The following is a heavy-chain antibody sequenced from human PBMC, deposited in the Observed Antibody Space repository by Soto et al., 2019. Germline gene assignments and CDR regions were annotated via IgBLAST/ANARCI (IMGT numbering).Heavy chain of an antibody. D-gene: IGHD6-6*01. V-gene: IGHV3-30*18. CDR2: ISADGSNK. J-gene: IGHJ6*02. CDR1: GFTFSSYG. Sequence: QVQLVESGGGVVQPGRSLRLSCAASGFTFSSYGMHWVRQAPGKGLEWVAVISADGSNKYYADSLKGRFTISRDNSKNTLYLQMNSLRAEDTAVYYCAKDRLRRNGASIAARPYYYYYGMAVWGQGTTVTVSS. CDR3: AKDRLRRNGASIAARPYYYYYGMAV.